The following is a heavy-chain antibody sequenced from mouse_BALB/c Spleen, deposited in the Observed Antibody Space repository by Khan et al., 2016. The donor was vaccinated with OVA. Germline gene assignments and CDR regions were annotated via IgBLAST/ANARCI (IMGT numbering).Heavy chain of an antibody. J-gene: IGHJ3*01. V-gene: IGHV1S137*01. Sequence: QVQLKESGAELVRPGVSVKISCKGSGYTFTDFTMHWVKQSHAMSLEWIGVISTYYGDANYNQKFKDKATMTVDKSSNTAYMDLARLTSEDSAIYYWERGGGGDRFLYWGQGTLVTVSA. CDR1: GYTFTDFT. CDR3: ERGGGGDRFLY. CDR2: ISTYYGDA.